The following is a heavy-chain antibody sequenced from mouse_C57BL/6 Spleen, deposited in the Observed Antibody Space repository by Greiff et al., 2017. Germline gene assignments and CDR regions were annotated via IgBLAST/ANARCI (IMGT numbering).Heavy chain of an antibody. V-gene: IGHV1-55*01. D-gene: IGHD2-5*01. J-gene: IGHJ4*01. CDR2: IYPGSGST. CDR3: ARVYYSNYYAMDY. Sequence: QVQLQQPGAELVKPGASVKMSCKASGYTFTSYWITWVKQRPGQGLEWIGDIYPGSGSTNYTEKFKSKATLTVDTSSSTAYMQLSSQTSEDSAVYYCARVYYSNYYAMDYWGQGTSVTVSS. CDR1: GYTFTSYW.